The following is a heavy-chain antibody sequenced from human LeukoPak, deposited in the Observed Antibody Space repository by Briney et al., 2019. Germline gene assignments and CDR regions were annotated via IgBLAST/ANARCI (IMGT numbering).Heavy chain of an antibody. CDR1: GGSISSYY. CDR3: ARGVYIAAAQYGY. D-gene: IGHD6-13*01. Sequence: NPSETLSLTCTVSGGSISSYYWSWIRQPPGKGLEWIGYIYYSGTTNYNPSLKSRVTISVDTSKNQFSLKLSSVTAADTAVYYCARGVYIAAAQYGYWGQGTLVTFSS. V-gene: IGHV4-59*01. J-gene: IGHJ4*02. CDR2: IYYSGTT.